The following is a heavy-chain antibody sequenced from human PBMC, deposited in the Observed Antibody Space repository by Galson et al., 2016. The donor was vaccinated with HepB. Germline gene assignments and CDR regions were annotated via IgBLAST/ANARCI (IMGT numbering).Heavy chain of an antibody. Sequence: SVKVSCKASGDTFTSYAISWARQAPGHGPEWMGVIIPMYATVDPAQKFQGRATITDDDPPNIAYMELSSLTSEDTAVYYCVRGVFYTSGGQAYSGSFEDWGQGTLVTVSS. CDR1: GDTFTSYA. V-gene: IGHV1-69*13. CDR3: VRGVFYTSGGQAYSGSFED. CDR2: IIPMYATV. D-gene: IGHD2-15*01. J-gene: IGHJ4*02.